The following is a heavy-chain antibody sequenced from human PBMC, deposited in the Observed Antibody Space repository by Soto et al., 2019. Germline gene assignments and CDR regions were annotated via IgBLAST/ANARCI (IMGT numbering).Heavy chain of an antibody. CDR3: TTVNTYISDSRVHWY. Sequence: VSLRLSCAASGFTFSNAWMNWVRQAPGKGLEWIGRIKKRADGGTADHATPVKGRFTISRDDSKNTLYLQMNSLKTEDTDVYYCTTVNTYISDSRVHWYWGQGTPVTVYS. V-gene: IGHV3-15*01. CDR1: GFTFSNAW. CDR2: IKKRADGGTA. J-gene: IGHJ1*01. D-gene: IGHD3-22*01.